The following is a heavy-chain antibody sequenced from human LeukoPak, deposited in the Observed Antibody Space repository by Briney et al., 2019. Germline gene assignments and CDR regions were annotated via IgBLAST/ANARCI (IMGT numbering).Heavy chain of an antibody. CDR1: GGTFSSYA. CDR2: IIPIFGTA. Sequence: ASVKVSCKASGGTFSSYAISRVRQAPGQGLEWMGGIIPIFGTANYAQKFQGRVTITTDESTSTAYMELSSLRSEDTAVYYCARNDDFWSGTVVGWGQGTLVTVSS. D-gene: IGHD3-3*01. J-gene: IGHJ4*02. CDR3: ARNDDFWSGTVVG. V-gene: IGHV1-69*05.